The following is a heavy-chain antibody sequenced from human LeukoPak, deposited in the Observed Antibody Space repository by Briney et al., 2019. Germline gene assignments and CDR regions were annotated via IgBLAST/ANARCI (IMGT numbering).Heavy chain of an antibody. CDR2: IFYSGST. CDR3: ASATYYYDYSGIPTPGLSDY. CDR1: GASISSGGYY. D-gene: IGHD3-22*01. V-gene: IGHV4-31*03. J-gene: IGHJ4*02. Sequence: PSETLSLTCTVSGASISSGGYYWSWIRQHPGKGLEWIVYIFYSGSTYYNPSLKSRVTISVDTSKNQCSLKLSSVPDADTAVYYCASATYYYDYSGIPTPGLSDYWGQGTLVTVSS.